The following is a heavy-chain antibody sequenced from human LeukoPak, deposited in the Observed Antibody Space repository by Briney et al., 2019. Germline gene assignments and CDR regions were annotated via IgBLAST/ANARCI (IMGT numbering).Heavy chain of an antibody. CDR3: ARDRKIPVTLYYYGMDV. Sequence: SETLSLTGTVSGGSISSNYRSWIRQPPGKVLEWIGYIYYSGSTNYNPSLKSRVTISVDTSKNQFSLKLSSVTAADTAVYYCARDRKIPVTLYYYGMDVWGQGTTVTVSS. CDR2: IYYSGST. D-gene: IGHD4-11*01. J-gene: IGHJ6*02. V-gene: IGHV4-59*01. CDR1: GGSISSNY.